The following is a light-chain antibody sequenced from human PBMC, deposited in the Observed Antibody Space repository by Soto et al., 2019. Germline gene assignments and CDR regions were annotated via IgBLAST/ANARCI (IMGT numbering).Light chain of an antibody. CDR1: QSVSGN. V-gene: IGKV3-20*01. Sequence: TQSPSTLSVSLGERATLTCRASQSVSGNLAWYQQKPGQTPKVLIYRASSRATGIPDRFSGSGSGTDFTLTISRLEPEDFAVYYCQQYGSSPLTFGGGTKVDI. CDR2: RAS. J-gene: IGKJ4*01. CDR3: QQYGSSPLT.